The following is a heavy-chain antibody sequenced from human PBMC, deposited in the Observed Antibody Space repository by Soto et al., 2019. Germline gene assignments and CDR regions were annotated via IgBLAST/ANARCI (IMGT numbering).Heavy chain of an antibody. CDR2: IIPIFGTA. V-gene: IGHV1-69*13. D-gene: IGHD3-22*01. J-gene: IGHJ6*02. CDR1: GGTFSSYA. Sequence: SSVKFSCKASGGTFSSYAISWVRQAPGQGLEWMGGIIPIFGTANYAQKFQGRVTITADESTSTAYMELSSLRSEDTAVYYCARAEEVITISQAGMDVWGQGTTVTVPS. CDR3: ARAEEVITISQAGMDV.